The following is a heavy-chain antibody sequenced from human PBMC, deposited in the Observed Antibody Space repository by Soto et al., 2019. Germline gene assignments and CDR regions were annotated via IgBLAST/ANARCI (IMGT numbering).Heavy chain of an antibody. CDR1: GDSVSSANYY. D-gene: IGHD5-18*01. J-gene: IGHJ4*02. CDR2: IYSSGST. V-gene: IGHV4-61*01. Sequence: PSETLSLTCTVSGDSVSSANYYWTWIRQPPGKGLEWIGYIYSSGSTNYNPSLKSRVTISLDTSSNQFSLKLTSVTAADTAVYYCARDIRGYSRAFDYWGQGTLVTVSS. CDR3: ARDIRGYSRAFDY.